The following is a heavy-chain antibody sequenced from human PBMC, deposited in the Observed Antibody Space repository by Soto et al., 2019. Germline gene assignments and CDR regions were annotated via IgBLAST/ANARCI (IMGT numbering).Heavy chain of an antibody. Sequence: PSETLSLTCTVSGGSISSGEYYWTWIRQPPGKGLEWIGYISYSGSTHYSPSLKSRVSITVDTSKNQFSLNLASVTAADTAVYYCARQFGIYRGAGPPYYYYYYGFDAWGQGTTVTVS. V-gene: IGHV4-30-4*01. CDR3: ARQFGIYRGAGPPYYYYYYGFDA. D-gene: IGHD5-12*01. J-gene: IGHJ6*02. CDR1: GGSISSGEYY. CDR2: ISYSGST.